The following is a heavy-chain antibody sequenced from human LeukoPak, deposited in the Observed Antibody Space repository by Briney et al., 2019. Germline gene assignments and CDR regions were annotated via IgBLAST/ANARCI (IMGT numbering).Heavy chain of an antibody. J-gene: IGHJ4*02. CDR3: ATGVRYFDY. CDR2: ISSSSTTI. V-gene: IGHV3-48*02. CDR1: GFTFSSYS. D-gene: IGHD3-10*01. Sequence: PGGSLRLSCAASGFTFSSYSMNWVRQAPGKGLEWISYISSSSTTIYYADSVKGRFTISRYNAKSSLFLQMNSLRDEDTAVYYCATGVRYFDYWGQGTLVTVSS.